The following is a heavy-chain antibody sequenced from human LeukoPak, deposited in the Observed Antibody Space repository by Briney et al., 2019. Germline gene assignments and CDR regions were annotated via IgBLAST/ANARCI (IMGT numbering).Heavy chain of an antibody. V-gene: IGHV3-48*01. J-gene: IGHJ4*02. CDR2: ISTSSSTI. Sequence: GGSLRLSCAASGFTFSGYAMNWVRQAPGKGLEWVSFISTSSSTIFYADSVKGRFTITRDNSKNSLYLQMNSLRAEDTAVYYCARDPYYDFWSGCFDYWGQGTLVTVSS. CDR1: GFTFSGYA. D-gene: IGHD3-3*01. CDR3: ARDPYYDFWSGCFDY.